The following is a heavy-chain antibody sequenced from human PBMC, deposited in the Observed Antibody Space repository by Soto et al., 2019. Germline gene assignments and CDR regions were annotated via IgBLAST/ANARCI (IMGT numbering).Heavy chain of an antibody. Sequence: PGGSLRLSCASSGFTFSSYAMHWVRQAPGKGLEWVAVISYDGSNKYYADSVKGRFTISRDNSKNTLYLQMNSLRAEDTAVYYCARDPGSYVVDSWGQGTLGTVSS. D-gene: IGHD1-26*01. CDR1: GFTFSSYA. V-gene: IGHV3-30-3*01. J-gene: IGHJ5*02. CDR2: ISYDGSNK. CDR3: ARDPGSYVVDS.